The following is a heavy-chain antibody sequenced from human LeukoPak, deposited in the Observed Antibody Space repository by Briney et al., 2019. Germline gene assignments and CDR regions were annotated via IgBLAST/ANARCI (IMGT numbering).Heavy chain of an antibody. D-gene: IGHD4-17*01. CDR1: GYSISSGYY. Sequence: SETLSLTCAVSGYSISSGYYWGWIRQPPGKGLEWIGSIYHNGSTYYNPSLKSRVTISVDTSKNQFSLKLSSVTAADTAVYYCARDGHYGPGGPRHYYYYYMDVWGKGTTVTVSS. CDR2: IYHNGST. CDR3: ARDGHYGPGGPRHYYYYYMDV. J-gene: IGHJ6*03. V-gene: IGHV4-38-2*02.